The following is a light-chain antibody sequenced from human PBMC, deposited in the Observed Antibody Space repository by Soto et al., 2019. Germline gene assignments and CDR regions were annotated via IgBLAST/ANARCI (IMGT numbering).Light chain of an antibody. V-gene: IGKV3-20*01. Sequence: VLTQSPGTLSLSPGERATLSCRASQSVSRYLVWYQQKPGQAPRLLIYGASSRASGIPDRFSGSGSGTDFTLTINRLGPEDSAVYYCQQFDTSPYTFGQGTNLEIK. CDR1: QSVSRY. J-gene: IGKJ2*01. CDR2: GAS. CDR3: QQFDTSPYT.